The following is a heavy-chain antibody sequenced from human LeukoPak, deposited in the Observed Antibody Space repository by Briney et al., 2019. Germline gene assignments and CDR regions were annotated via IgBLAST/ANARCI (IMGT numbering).Heavy chain of an antibody. CDR1: GFTFSGFA. CDR3: AKDPASYEYYFDY. D-gene: IGHD5-12*01. Sequence: GGSLRLSCAASGFTFSGFAMSWVRQAPGKGLEWVSSISASAGTTYYADSVKGRFTISRDNSKNTLDLQMNSLRAEDTAVYYCAKDPASYEYYFDYWGQGTLVTVSS. J-gene: IGHJ4*02. V-gene: IGHV3-23*01. CDR2: ISASAGTT.